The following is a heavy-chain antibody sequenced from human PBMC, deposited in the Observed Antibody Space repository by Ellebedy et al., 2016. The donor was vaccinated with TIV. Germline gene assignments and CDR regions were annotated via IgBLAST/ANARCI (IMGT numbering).Heavy chain of an antibody. Sequence: SETLSLTCAVYGGSFSGYYWSWIRQSPGKGLEWIGEINDSGSTNYNQSLKRRVSISVDTSKNQFSLKLSSVTAADTAVYYCARGKGSSSWYACFDYWGQGTLVTVSS. CDR1: GGSFSGYY. CDR3: ARGKGSSSWYACFDY. D-gene: IGHD6-13*01. J-gene: IGHJ4*02. V-gene: IGHV4-34*01. CDR2: INDSGST.